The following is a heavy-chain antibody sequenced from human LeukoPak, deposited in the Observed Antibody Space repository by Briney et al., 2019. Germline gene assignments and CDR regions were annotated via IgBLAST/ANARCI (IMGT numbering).Heavy chain of an antibody. CDR3: ARQYSSGWAYYFDY. D-gene: IGHD6-19*01. CDR1: GYTFAGYY. V-gene: IGHV1-2*04. CDR2: IKPNSGGT. Sequence: GASVKVSCKASGYTFAGYYLHWVRQAPGQGLEWMGWIKPNSGGTNYAQKFQGWVTMTRDTSISTAYMELSRLRSDDTAVYYCARQYSSGWAYYFDYWGQGTLVTVSS. J-gene: IGHJ4*02.